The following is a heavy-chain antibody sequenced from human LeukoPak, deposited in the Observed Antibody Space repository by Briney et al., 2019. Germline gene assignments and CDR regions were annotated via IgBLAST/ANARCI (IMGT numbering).Heavy chain of an antibody. J-gene: IGHJ4*02. V-gene: IGHV1-8*01. CDR3: AKNVRDTGTFDY. CDR1: GYTFTTHD. CDR2: MNPNSGNT. Sequence: ASVTVSCKASGYTFTTHDINWVRQATGQGLEWMGWMNPNSGNTGYAQRFQGRVTMTRDTSISTAYMELNSLTSEDTAVYYCAKNVRDTGTFDYWGQGTLVTVSS. D-gene: IGHD5-18*01.